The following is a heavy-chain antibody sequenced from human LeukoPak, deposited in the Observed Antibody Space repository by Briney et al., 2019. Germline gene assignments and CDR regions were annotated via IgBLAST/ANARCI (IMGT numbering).Heavy chain of an antibody. D-gene: IGHD3-10*01. Sequence: SETLSLTCTVSGASISSSSYYWSWIRQPPGKGLEWIGEINHSGSTNHNPSLKSRVTISVDTSKNQFSLKLSSVTAADTAVYYCASLGLLWFGELAGRRDVWGQGTTVTVSS. CDR1: GASISSSSYY. CDR2: INHSGST. V-gene: IGHV4-39*07. CDR3: ASLGLLWFGELAGRRDV. J-gene: IGHJ6*02.